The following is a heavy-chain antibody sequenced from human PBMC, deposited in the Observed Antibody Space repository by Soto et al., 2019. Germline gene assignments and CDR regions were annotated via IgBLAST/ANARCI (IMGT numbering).Heavy chain of an antibody. CDR3: XXXXXXXAFDI. CDR1: GGTFSSYT. Sequence: QVQLVQSGAEVKKPGSSVKVSCKASGGTFSSYTISWVRQAPGQGLEWMGRIIPILGIANYAQKFQGRVTXXXXXXXXXXXXXXXXXXXXXXXXXXXXXXXXXXAFDIWGQGTMVTVSS. J-gene: IGHJ3*02. V-gene: IGHV1-69*02. CDR2: IIPILGIA.